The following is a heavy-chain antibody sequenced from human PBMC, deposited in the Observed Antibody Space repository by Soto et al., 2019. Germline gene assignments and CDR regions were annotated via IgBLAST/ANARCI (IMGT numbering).Heavy chain of an antibody. CDR3: ARGLYYYDSSGYWGY. J-gene: IGHJ4*02. Sequence: EVQLVESGGGLVQPGGSLRLSCAASGFTFSSYSMNWVRQAPGKGLEWVSYISSSSSTIYYADSVKGRFTISRDNVKNSLYLQMNSLRDEDTAVYYCARGLYYYDSSGYWGYWGQGTLVTVSS. CDR2: ISSSSSTI. V-gene: IGHV3-48*02. D-gene: IGHD3-22*01. CDR1: GFTFSSYS.